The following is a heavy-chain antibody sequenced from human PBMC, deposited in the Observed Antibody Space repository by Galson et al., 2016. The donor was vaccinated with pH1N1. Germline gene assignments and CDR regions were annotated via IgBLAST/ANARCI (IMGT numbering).Heavy chain of an antibody. J-gene: IGHJ4*02. CDR1: GFSFSTYA. CDR2: ISGGGGST. V-gene: IGHV3-23*01. CDR3: AKSHYDDSVGHFDY. D-gene: IGHD4-17*01. Sequence: SPRLSCAASGFSFSTYAMTWVRQAAGKGLEWVSSISGGGGSTYYADSVKGRFTISRDNSKSTLYLQMSSLRAEDTAVYYCAKSHYDDSVGHFDYWGQGTLVTVSS.